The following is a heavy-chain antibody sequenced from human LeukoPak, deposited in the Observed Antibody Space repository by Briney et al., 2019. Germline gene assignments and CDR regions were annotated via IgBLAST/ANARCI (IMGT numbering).Heavy chain of an antibody. CDR1: GGSISSSSYY. J-gene: IGHJ4*02. CDR3: ARRPTPVAPFDY. Sequence: PSETLSLTCTVSGGSISSSSYYWGWIRQPPGKGLEWIGSIYYSGSTYYNPSLKSRVTISVDTSKNQFSLKLSSVTAADTAVYYCARRPTPVAPFDYWGQGTLVTVSS. V-gene: IGHV4-39*01. CDR2: IYYSGST. D-gene: IGHD6-19*01.